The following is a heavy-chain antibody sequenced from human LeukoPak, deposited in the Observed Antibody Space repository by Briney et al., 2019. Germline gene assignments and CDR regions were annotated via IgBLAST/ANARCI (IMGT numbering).Heavy chain of an antibody. D-gene: IGHD3-3*01. Sequence: GGSLRLSCAASGFTFGNYWMSWVRQAPGKGLEWVANIKEDGSEKNYVDSVRGRFTISRDNAEKSLYLQMNSLRAEDTAVYYCARDRVGYDFWSGYYGYWGQGTLVTVSS. V-gene: IGHV3-7*01. CDR1: GFTFGNYW. CDR3: ARDRVGYDFWSGYYGY. J-gene: IGHJ4*02. CDR2: IKEDGSEK.